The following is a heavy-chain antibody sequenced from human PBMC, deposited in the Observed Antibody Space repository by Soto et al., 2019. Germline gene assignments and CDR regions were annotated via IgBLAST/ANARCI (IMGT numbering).Heavy chain of an antibody. D-gene: IGHD2-21*01. Sequence: ASVKVSCKVSGYTLTELSMHWVRQAPGKGLQWMGGFDPEDGETIYAQKFQGRVTMTEDTSTDTAYMELSSLRSEDTAVYYCAICGGACYTFDYWGQGTLVTVSS. CDR3: AICGGACYTFDY. CDR2: FDPEDGET. CDR1: GYTLTELS. V-gene: IGHV1-24*01. J-gene: IGHJ4*02.